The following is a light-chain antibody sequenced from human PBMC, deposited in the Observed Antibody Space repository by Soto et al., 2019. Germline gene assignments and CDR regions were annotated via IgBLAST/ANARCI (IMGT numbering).Light chain of an antibody. CDR3: QQYGSSPLT. CDR2: GAS. V-gene: IGKV3-20*01. Sequence: EIVLTQSPGTLSLSPGERATLSCRASQTVSRNYLAWYQQKPGQAPRLLIYGASSRATGIPDRFSGSGSGTDFPLTISRLEPEDFAVYYCQQYGSSPLTFGGGTKVEIK. J-gene: IGKJ4*01. CDR1: QTVSRNY.